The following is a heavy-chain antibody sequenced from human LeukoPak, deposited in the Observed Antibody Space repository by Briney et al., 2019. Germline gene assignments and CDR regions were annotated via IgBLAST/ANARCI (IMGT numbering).Heavy chain of an antibody. CDR1: GGSISSGGYY. V-gene: IGHV4-30-2*01. CDR3: ASSLDGTRTVPSAFDI. J-gene: IGHJ3*02. D-gene: IGHD5-24*01. Sequence: PSETLSLTCTVSGGSISSGGYYWSWIRQPPGRGLEWIGYIYHSGSTYYNPSLKSRVTISVDRSKNQFSLRLSSVTAADTAVYYCASSLDGTRTVPSAFDIWGQGTMVTVSS. CDR2: IYHSGST.